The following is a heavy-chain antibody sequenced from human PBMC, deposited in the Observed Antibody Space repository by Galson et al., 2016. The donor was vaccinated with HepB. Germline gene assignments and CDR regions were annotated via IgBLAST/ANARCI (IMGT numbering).Heavy chain of an antibody. D-gene: IGHD3-3*01. J-gene: IGHJ4*02. CDR3: ARDFRGVGSLKWLDK. Sequence: SLRLSCAVSGFTFSSHNMNWVRQAPGKAPEWVAGLWFDGSSKYYTDSVKGRFTLPRDNSKNTLYLEMNSHGVEDRATYYCARDFRGVGSLKWLDKWGQGTVVSVSS. V-gene: IGHV3-33*01. CDR2: LWFDGSSK. CDR1: GFTFSSHN.